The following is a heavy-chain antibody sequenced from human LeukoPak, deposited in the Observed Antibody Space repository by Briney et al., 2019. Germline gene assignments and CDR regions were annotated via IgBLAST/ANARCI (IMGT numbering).Heavy chain of an antibody. V-gene: IGHV1-18*01. Sequence: ASVRVSCKASGYTFTNYGISWVRQAPGQGLEWMGWISAYNGNTNYAQRFQGRVTITADESTGTAYMELSSLRSEDTAVYYCARAGLDPVAYSSSWYVPLDYWGQGTLVTVSS. J-gene: IGHJ4*02. CDR3: ARAGLDPVAYSSSWYVPLDY. CDR1: GYTFTNYG. D-gene: IGHD6-13*01. CDR2: ISAYNGNT.